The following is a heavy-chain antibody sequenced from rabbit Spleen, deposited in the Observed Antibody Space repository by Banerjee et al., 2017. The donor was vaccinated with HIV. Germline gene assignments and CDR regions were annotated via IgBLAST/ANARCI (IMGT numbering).Heavy chain of an antibody. CDR2: IDPVFGIT. CDR1: GFTLSSYY. J-gene: IGHJ4*01. D-gene: IGHD8-1*01. V-gene: IGHV1S7*01. CDR3: ARDGAGGSYFAL. Sequence: QREESAGGLVQPGGYLKISYKASGFTLSSYYMNWVRQAPGKGLEWIGYIDPVFGITYYANWVSGRFSISRENAQNTVFLQMTSLTAADTATYFCARDGAGGSYFALWGPGTLVTVS.